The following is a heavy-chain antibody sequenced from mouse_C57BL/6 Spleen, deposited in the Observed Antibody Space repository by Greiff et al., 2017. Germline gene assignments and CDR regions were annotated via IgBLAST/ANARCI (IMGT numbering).Heavy chain of an antibody. CDR2: IYPSDSET. CDR3: ARSSGDWYFDV. J-gene: IGHJ1*03. V-gene: IGHV1-61*01. CDR1: GYTFTSYW. Sequence: VQLQQPGAELVRPGSSVKLSCKASGYTFTSYWMDWVKQRPGQGLEWIGNIYPSDSETHYNQKFKDKATLTVDKSSSTAYMQLSSLTSEDSAVYYCARSSGDWYFDVWGTGTTVTVSS.